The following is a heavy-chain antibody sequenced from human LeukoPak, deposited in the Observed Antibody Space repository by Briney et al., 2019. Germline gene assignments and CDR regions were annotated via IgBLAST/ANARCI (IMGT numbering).Heavy chain of an antibody. Sequence: GGSLRLSCAASGFTVSNKYMSWIRQAPGKGLEWVSFISNSGGTIYYADSVKGRFTISRDNVKNSLYLQMNSLRAEDTAVYYCARAKHEYGDPGVDYWGQGTLVTVSS. CDR2: ISNSGGTI. D-gene: IGHD4-17*01. CDR1: GFTVSNKY. CDR3: ARAKHEYGDPGVDY. V-gene: IGHV3-11*01. J-gene: IGHJ4*02.